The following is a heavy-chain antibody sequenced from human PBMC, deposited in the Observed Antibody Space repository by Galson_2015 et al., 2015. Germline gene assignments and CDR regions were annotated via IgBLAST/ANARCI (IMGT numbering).Heavy chain of an antibody. Sequence: SGGSTYYADSVKGRFTISRDNSKNTLYLQMNSLRAEDTAVYYCAKDRYCSSTSCYLFMYGMDVWGQGTTVTVSS. V-gene: IGHV3-23*01. CDR3: AKDRYCSSTSCYLFMYGMDV. J-gene: IGHJ6*02. D-gene: IGHD2-2*01. CDR2: SGGST.